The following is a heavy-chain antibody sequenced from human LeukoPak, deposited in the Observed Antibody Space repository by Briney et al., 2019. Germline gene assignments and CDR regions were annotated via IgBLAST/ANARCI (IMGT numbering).Heavy chain of an antibody. J-gene: IGHJ4*02. D-gene: IGHD6-13*01. CDR2: ISSSGSTI. Sequence: GGSLRLSCAASGFTLSRHGMNWVRQAPGKGLEWVSFISSSGSTIYYADSVKGRFTISRDIAKNSLFLQMNSLRAEDTAVYYCAREASYSSSWATFDYWGQGTLVTVSS. CDR1: GFTLSRHG. CDR3: AREASYSSSWATFDY. V-gene: IGHV3-48*01.